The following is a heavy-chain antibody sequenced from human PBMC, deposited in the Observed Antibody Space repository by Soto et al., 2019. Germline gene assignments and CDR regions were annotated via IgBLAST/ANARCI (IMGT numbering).Heavy chain of an antibody. J-gene: IGHJ6*02. CDR1: GGTFSSYA. CDR2: IIPIFGTA. CDR3: ALHYGSGSNYYYYGMDV. Sequence: QVQLVQSGAEVKKPGSSVKVSCKASGGTFSSYAISWVRQAPGQGLEWMGGIIPIFGTANYAQKFQGRVTITADVSTSTAYMELSSLRSVDTAVYYCALHYGSGSNYYYYGMDVWGQGTTVTVSS. D-gene: IGHD3-10*01. V-gene: IGHV1-69*12.